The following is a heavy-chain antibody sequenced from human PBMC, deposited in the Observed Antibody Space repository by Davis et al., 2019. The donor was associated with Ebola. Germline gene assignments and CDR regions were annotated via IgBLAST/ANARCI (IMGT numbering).Heavy chain of an antibody. D-gene: IGHD2-2*01. CDR1: GFTFSDYY. CDR2: ISSSGSTL. CDR3: ARAMVIPAAISPYYYYGMDV. V-gene: IGHV3-11*01. J-gene: IGHJ6*02. Sequence: GGSLRLSCAASGFTFSDYYMSWIRQAPGQWLEWVSYISSSGSTLYYADSVKGRFTISRDNAKNSLYLQMNSLRAEDTAVYYCARAMVIPAAISPYYYYGMDVWGQGTTVTVSS.